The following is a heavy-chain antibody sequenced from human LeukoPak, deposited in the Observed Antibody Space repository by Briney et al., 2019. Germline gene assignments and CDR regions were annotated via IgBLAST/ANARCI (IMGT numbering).Heavy chain of an antibody. CDR2: IKHDGTEK. Sequence: GGSLRLSCVASEFSPTNFWMTWVRRTPGRGLEWVANIKHDGTEKFYVDSVKGRFTISRDNAKNSLYLQMNSLRAEDTAVYYCATFVGIVSGTYTVPGGLLVWGKGTTATVSS. D-gene: IGHD2-2*03. V-gene: IGHV3-7*01. J-gene: IGHJ6*04. CDR3: ATFVGIVSGTYTVPGGLLV. CDR1: EFSPTNFW.